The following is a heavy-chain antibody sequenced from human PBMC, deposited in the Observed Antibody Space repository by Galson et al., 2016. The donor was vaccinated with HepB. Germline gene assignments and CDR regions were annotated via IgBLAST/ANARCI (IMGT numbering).Heavy chain of an antibody. D-gene: IGHD1-14*01. CDR3: ARNTPSPGNGAYFDY. CDR2: IGTTSSYA. Sequence: SLRLSCAASGFTFNCYMSWVRQAPGKGLEWISYIGTTSSYALYADSVKGRFSISRDNARNSLYLQMNSLRADDTAVYYCARNTPSPGNGAYFDYWGQGTLVTVSS. J-gene: IGHJ4*02. V-gene: IGHV3-11*03. CDR1: GFTFNCY.